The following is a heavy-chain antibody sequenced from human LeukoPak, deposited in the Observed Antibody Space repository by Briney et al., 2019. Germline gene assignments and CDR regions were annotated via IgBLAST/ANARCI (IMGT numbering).Heavy chain of an antibody. D-gene: IGHD1-26*01. CDR1: GFTFSSYA. Sequence: GGSLRLSCAASGFTFSSYAIHWVRQAPGKGQEWVAVISYDGSNKYYADSVKGRFTISRDNSKNTLYLQMNSLRAEDTAVYYCARGGAFDYWGQGTLVTVSS. V-gene: IGHV3-30-3*01. J-gene: IGHJ4*02. CDR3: ARGGAFDY. CDR2: ISYDGSNK.